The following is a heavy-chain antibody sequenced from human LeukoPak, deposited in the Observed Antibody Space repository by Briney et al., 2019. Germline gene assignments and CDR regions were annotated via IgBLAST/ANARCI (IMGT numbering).Heavy chain of an antibody. CDR3: ARDLICSGGDCYYWFDP. Sequence: ASVKVSCKASGYTFTSYYIHWVRLAPGQGLEWMGIINPSNGSTSYAQKFQGRVTMTRDTSTSTVYMELSGLRSEDTAMYYCARDLICSGGDCYYWFDPWGQGTLVTVSS. CDR2: INPSNGST. V-gene: IGHV1-46*01. CDR1: GYTFTSYY. D-gene: IGHD2-15*01. J-gene: IGHJ5*02.